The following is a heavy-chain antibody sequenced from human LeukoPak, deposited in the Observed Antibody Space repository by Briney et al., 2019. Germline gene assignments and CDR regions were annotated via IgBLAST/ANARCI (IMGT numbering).Heavy chain of an antibody. J-gene: IGHJ6*03. Sequence: PGGSLRLSCVALEFSFETYRMSWVRQAPGKGPEWVANINEDGSEKHYVGSVRGRFTISRDNADNSLHLQMNSLRPEDMAVYYCARGETMDVWGKGTTVTVSS. CDR3: ARGETMDV. V-gene: IGHV3-7*01. D-gene: IGHD5-24*01. CDR1: EFSFETYR. CDR2: INEDGSEK.